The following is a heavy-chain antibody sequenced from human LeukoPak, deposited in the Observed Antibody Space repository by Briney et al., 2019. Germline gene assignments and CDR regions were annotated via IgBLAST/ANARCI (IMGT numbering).Heavy chain of an antibody. CDR2: IIPIFGTA. J-gene: IGHJ4*02. CDR1: GYTFTSYH. D-gene: IGHD6-13*01. Sequence: GASVKVSCKASGYTFTSYHMHWVRQAPGQGLEWMGGIIPIFGTANYAQKFQGRVTITADESTSTAYMELSSLRSEDTAVYYCARAGAAALVPIDYWGQGTLVTVSS. V-gene: IGHV1-69*13. CDR3: ARAGAAALVPIDY.